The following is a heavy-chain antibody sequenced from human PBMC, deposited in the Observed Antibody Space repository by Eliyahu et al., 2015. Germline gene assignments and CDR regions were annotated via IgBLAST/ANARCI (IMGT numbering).Heavy chain of an antibody. Sequence: QVQLVESGGGVVQPGRSLRLSCAASGFIFSDYAMHWVRQAPGKGLEWVAIISYDGSNKFYTDSVKGRFTIFRDDSMNTLYLQMNSLRTEDTALYYCARELRGYWQEYWGQGTLVTVSS. D-gene: IGHD2-8*02. CDR1: GFIFSDYA. V-gene: IGHV3-30-3*01. CDR3: ARELRGYWQEY. CDR2: ISYDGSNK. J-gene: IGHJ4*02.